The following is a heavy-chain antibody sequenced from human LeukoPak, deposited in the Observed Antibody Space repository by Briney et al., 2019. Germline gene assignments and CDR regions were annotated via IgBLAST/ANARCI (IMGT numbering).Heavy chain of an antibody. D-gene: IGHD6-19*01. J-gene: IGHJ4*02. CDR2: TYYRSKWYN. CDR1: GDSVSSKNGA. CDR3: ARDLGTTGWHTFDY. V-gene: IGHV6-1*01. Sequence: SQTLSLTCADSGDSVSSKNGAWNWIRQSPSRGLEWLGRTYYRSKWYNDYAESMEGRMTISQGTSKNQYSLHLNSVTPDDTAVYYCARDLGTTGWHTFDYWGQGTLVTVSS.